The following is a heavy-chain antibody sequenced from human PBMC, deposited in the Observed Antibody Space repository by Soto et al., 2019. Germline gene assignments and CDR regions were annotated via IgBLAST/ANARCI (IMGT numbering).Heavy chain of an antibody. J-gene: IGHJ4*02. D-gene: IGHD1-26*01. CDR1: GFTFSSYS. V-gene: IGHV3-48*01. CDR2: ISSSSSTI. Sequence: EVQLVESGGGLVQPGGSLRLSCAASGFTFSSYSINWVRQAPGKGLEWVSYISSSSSTIYYADSVKGRFTISRDNAKKSLYRQMHSLRAEDTAAYYCAYFPGYWGQGTLVTVSS. CDR3: AYFPGY.